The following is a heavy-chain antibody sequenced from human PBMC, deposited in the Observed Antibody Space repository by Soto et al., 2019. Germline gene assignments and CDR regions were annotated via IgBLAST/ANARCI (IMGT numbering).Heavy chain of an antibody. CDR2: IYSGGST. D-gene: IGHD2-15*01. J-gene: IGHJ4*02. CDR3: ARDEGCSGGSCSSN. Sequence: EVQLVESGGGLVQPGGSLRLSCAASGFTVSSNYMSWVRQAPGKGLEWVSVIYSGGSTYYADSVKGRFTISRHNSKNTLYLQMNSLRAEDTAVYYCARDEGCSGGSCSSNWGQGTLVTVSS. V-gene: IGHV3-53*04. CDR1: GFTVSSNY.